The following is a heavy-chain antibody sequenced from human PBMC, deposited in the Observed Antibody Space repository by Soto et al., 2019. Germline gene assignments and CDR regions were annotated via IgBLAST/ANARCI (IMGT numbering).Heavy chain of an antibody. V-gene: IGHV1-8*01. J-gene: IGHJ6*03. Sequence: GASVKASCKACGYTFTNYDINWVRQATGQGLEWMGWMNPNSGDTGYAQNFQGRVTMTRNTSISTAYMELSSLRSEDTAVYYCATVSAWQFYFFMDVWGKGTTVTVSS. CDR2: MNPNSGDT. CDR3: ATVSAWQFYFFMDV. D-gene: IGHD6-19*01. CDR1: GYTFTNYD.